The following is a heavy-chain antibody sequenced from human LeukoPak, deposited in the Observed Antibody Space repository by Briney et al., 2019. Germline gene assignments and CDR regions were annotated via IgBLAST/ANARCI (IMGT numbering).Heavy chain of an antibody. V-gene: IGHV4-59*08. J-gene: IGHJ6*02. CDR2: IDSGTT. CDR1: GASISSYF. CDR3: ARHDVIPAFQRGMDV. Sequence: AQTLSLTCTVSGASISSYFWSWIRQPPGKGLEWIGYIDSGTTNYNPSLGSRVTISADTYKIQFSLKLTSVTAADTAVYYCARHDVIPAFQRGMDVWGQGATVTVSS. D-gene: IGHD2-2*01.